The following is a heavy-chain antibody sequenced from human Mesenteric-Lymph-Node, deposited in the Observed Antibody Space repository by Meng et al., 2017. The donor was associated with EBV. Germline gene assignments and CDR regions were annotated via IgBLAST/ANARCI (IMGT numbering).Heavy chain of an antibody. Sequence: QLRLVQSWSELKKPGASVKVSCKASGYTFTNYAINWVRQAPGQGLEWMGRINTNIGNSMYAQGFTGRFAFSLDTSVSTAYLQISSLKTEDTAVYYCTRFDWLAHHWGQGTLVTVSS. V-gene: IGHV7-4-1*02. D-gene: IGHD3-9*01. J-gene: IGHJ5*02. CDR3: TRFDWLAHH. CDR1: GYTFTNYA. CDR2: INTNIGNS.